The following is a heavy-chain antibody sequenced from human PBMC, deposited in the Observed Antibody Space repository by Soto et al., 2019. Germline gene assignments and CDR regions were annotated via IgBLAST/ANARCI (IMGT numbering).Heavy chain of an antibody. J-gene: IGHJ5*02. CDR3: ARAPLPSYSSGWYGYWFDP. V-gene: IGHV1-69*13. CDR1: GGTFSSYA. D-gene: IGHD6-19*01. Sequence: SVKVSCKASGGTFSSYAISWVRQAPGQGLEWMGGIIPIFGTANYAQKFQGRVTITADESTSTAYMELSSLRSEDTAVYYCARAPLPSYSSGWYGYWFDPWGQGTLVTVS. CDR2: IIPIFGTA.